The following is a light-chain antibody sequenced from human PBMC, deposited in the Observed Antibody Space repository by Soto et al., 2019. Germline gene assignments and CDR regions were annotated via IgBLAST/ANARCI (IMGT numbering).Light chain of an antibody. V-gene: IGKV3-15*01. Sequence: EILMTQSPATLSVSPVERVTLSCRASQSISSNLAWYQQKPGQAPRLLIYGASTRATGIPARFSGSGSGTEFTLTISSLQPDDFATYYCQQYNSYRTFGQGTKVDIK. J-gene: IGKJ1*01. CDR1: QSISSN. CDR2: GAS. CDR3: QQYNSYRT.